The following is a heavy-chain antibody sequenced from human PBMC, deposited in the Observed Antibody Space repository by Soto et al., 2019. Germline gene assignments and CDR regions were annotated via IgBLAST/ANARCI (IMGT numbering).Heavy chain of an antibody. CDR2: IYYSGST. Sequence: SETLSLTCTVSGGSISSYYWSWIRQPPGEGLEWIGYIYYSGSTNYNPSLKSRVTISVDTSKNQFSLKLRSVTAADTAIYYCARDHSSGYYLNWFDPWGQGTLVTVSS. V-gene: IGHV4-59*01. CDR3: ARDHSSGYYLNWFDP. D-gene: IGHD3-22*01. J-gene: IGHJ5*02. CDR1: GGSISSYY.